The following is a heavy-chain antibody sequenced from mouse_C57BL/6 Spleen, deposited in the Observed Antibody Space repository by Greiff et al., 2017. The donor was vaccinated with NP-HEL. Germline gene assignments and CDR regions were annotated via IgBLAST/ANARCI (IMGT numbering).Heavy chain of an antibody. V-gene: IGHV1-69*01. CDR3: ARRYFDY. CDR1: GYTFTSYW. J-gene: IGHJ2*01. CDR2: IDPSDSYT. Sequence: QVQLQQPGAELVMPGASVKLSCKASGYTFTSYWMHWVKQRPGQGLEWIGVIDPSDSYTNYNQKFKGKSTLTVDKSSSTAYMQLSSLTSEDSAVYYCARRYFDYWGQGTTLTVSS.